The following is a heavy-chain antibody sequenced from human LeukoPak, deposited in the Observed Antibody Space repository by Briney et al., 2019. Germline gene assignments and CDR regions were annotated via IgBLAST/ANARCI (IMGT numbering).Heavy chain of an antibody. CDR2: IYYSGST. V-gene: IGHV4-59*12. J-gene: IGHJ5*02. CDR3: ARGWNYGLNWFDP. Sequence: SETLSLTCTVSGGSISSYYWSWIRQPPGKGLEWIGYIYYSGSTNYNPSLKSRVTISVDTSKNQFSLKLSSVTAADTAVYYCARGWNYGLNWFDPWGQGILVTVSS. D-gene: IGHD1-7*01. CDR1: GGSISSYY.